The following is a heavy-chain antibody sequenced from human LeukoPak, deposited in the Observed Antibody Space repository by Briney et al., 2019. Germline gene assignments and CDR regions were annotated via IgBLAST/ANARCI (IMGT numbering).Heavy chain of an antibody. Sequence: ASVKVSCKASGYTFTGYYMHWVRQAPGQGLEWMGWINPNSGGTNYAQKFQGRVTMTRDTSISTACMELSRLRSDDTAVYYCARDDSSGYPVGVWGQGTTVTVSS. D-gene: IGHD3-22*01. CDR3: ARDDSSGYPVGV. J-gene: IGHJ6*02. V-gene: IGHV1-2*02. CDR2: INPNSGGT. CDR1: GYTFTGYY.